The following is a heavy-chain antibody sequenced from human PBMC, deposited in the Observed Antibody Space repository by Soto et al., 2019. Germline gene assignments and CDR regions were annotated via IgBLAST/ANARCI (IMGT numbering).Heavy chain of an antibody. J-gene: IGHJ4*02. Sequence: GGSLRLSCAASGFTFSSYAMSWVRQAPGKGLEWVSAISGSGGSTYYADSVKGRFTISRDNSKNTLYLQMNSLRAEDTAVYYCAKDPNILWFGELLSYFVYWGQGTLVTVSS. CDR1: GFTFSSYA. D-gene: IGHD3-10*01. V-gene: IGHV3-23*01. CDR2: ISGSGGST. CDR3: AKDPNILWFGELLSYFVY.